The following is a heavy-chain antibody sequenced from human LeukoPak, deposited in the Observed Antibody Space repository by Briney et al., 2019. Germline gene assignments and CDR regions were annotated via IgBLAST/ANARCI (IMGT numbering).Heavy chain of an antibody. D-gene: IGHD2-15*01. V-gene: IGHV4-28*01. Sequence: SETLSLTCAVSGYSISSNHWWGWIRQPPGKGLEWIGYIFYAGSTYCNPSLKSRVTMSVDTSKNQFSLRLSSVTAVDTAVYYCARIGPILGAAWVDYWGQGTLVSVSS. CDR3: ARIGPILGAAWVDY. CDR1: GYSISSNHW. J-gene: IGHJ4*02. CDR2: IFYAGST.